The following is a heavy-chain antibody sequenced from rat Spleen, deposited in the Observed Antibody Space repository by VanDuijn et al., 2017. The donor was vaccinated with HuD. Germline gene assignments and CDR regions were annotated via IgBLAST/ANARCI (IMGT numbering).Heavy chain of an antibody. J-gene: IGHJ3*01. CDR3: TTDNYWFAY. CDR1: DYSITSNY. Sequence: EVQLQESGPGLVKPSQSLSLTCSVTDYSITSNYWDWIRKFPGNKMEWIGHISYSGSTSYNPSLKSRISITRDTSRNQFFLQLNSVTTEDTATYYCTTDNYWFAYWGQGTLVTVSS. CDR2: ISYSGST. V-gene: IGHV3-1*01. D-gene: IGHD1-10*01.